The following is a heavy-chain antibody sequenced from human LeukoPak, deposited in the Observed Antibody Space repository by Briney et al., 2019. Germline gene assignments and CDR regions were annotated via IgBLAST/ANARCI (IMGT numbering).Heavy chain of an antibody. J-gene: IGHJ4*02. CDR3: ARARYDSSGYFFDY. CDR1: GGSISSSSYY. CDR2: IYYSGST. D-gene: IGHD3-22*01. V-gene: IGHV4-61*05. Sequence: SETLSLTCTVSGGSISSSSYYWGWIRQPPGKGLEWIGYIYYSGSTNYNPSLKSRVTISVDTSKNQFSLKLSSVTAADTAVYYCARARYDSSGYFFDYWGQGTLVTVSS.